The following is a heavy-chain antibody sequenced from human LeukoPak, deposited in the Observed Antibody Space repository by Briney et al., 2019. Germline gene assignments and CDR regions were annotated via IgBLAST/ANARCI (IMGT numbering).Heavy chain of an antibody. J-gene: IGHJ5*02. D-gene: IGHD7-27*01. CDR1: GFTFTSYS. CDR2: IRSKAYGGTT. Sequence: GGSLRLSCVVSGFTFTSYSMNWVRQAPGKGLEWVGFIRSKAYGGTTEYAASVKGRFTISRDDSKSTAYLQMNSLKTEDTAVYYCTRVLGSWFDPWGQGTLVTVSS. CDR3: TRVLGSWFDP. V-gene: IGHV3-49*04.